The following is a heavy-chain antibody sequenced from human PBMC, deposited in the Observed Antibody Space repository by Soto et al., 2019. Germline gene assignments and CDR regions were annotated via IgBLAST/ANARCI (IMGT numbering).Heavy chain of an antibody. D-gene: IGHD5-18*01. CDR3: AKTFGYSYAIDY. V-gene: IGHV1-18*01. Sequence: QVQLVQSGAEVKKPGASVKVSCKASGYTFTSYGINWVRQAPGQGLEWMGWISAYNGNTNYAQKLQGXVXXXTXXSTRTAYMELRSLTSDDTAVYFCAKTFGYSYAIDYWGQGTLVTVSS. CDR1: GYTFTSYG. J-gene: IGHJ4*02. CDR2: ISAYNGNT.